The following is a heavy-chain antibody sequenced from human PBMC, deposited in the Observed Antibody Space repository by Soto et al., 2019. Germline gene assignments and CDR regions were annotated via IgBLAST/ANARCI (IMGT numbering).Heavy chain of an antibody. V-gene: IGHV1-69*12. D-gene: IGHD6-13*01. Sequence: QVQLVQSGAEVKKPGSSVKVSCKASGGTFSSYAISWVRQAPGQGLEWMGGSIPIFGTANYAQKFQGRVTITADESTSTAYMELSSLRSEDTAVYYCARGAGIAAAGYAIDYYYYGMDVWGQGTTVTVSS. CDR1: GGTFSSYA. CDR2: SIPIFGTA. J-gene: IGHJ6*02. CDR3: ARGAGIAAAGYAIDYYYYGMDV.